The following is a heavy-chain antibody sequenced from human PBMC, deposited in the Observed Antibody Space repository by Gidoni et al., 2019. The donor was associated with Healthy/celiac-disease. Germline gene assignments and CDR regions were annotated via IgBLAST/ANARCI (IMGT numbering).Heavy chain of an antibody. Sequence: TNTGNPTYAQGFTGRFVFSLDTSVSTAYLQISSLKAEDTAVYYCARDNFDSSGSWGAFDIWGQGTMVTVSS. J-gene: IGHJ3*02. CDR3: ARDNFDSSGSWGAFDI. D-gene: IGHD3-22*01. V-gene: IGHV7-4-1*02. CDR2: TNTGNP.